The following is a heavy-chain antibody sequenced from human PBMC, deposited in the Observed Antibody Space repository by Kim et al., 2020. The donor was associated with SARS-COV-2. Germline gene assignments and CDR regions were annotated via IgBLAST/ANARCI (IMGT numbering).Heavy chain of an antibody. CDR2: T. D-gene: IGHD1-26*01. CDR3: ARRAPGMPTNY. V-gene: IGHV4-34*01. Sequence: TNYNPSLKSRLNISPDTSKNQFSLNLSSVTTADTAVYYCARRAPGMPTNYWGQGTLVTVSS. J-gene: IGHJ4*02.